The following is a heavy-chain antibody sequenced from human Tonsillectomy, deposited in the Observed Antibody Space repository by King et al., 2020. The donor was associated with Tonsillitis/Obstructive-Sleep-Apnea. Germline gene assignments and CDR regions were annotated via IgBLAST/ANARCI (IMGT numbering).Heavy chain of an antibody. J-gene: IGHJ5*01. V-gene: IGHV4-34*01. Sequence: VQLQQWGAGLLKPSETLSLSCAVYGGSFSTYYWSWIRQPPGKGLEWIGEINHSGSTNFNPSLKSRVAISIDTSKNQFSLKLSSVTAADTAVYYCARGYYDFWSGYYGAYRFDSWGQGTLVTVSS. CDR3: ARGYYDFWSGYYGAYRFDS. D-gene: IGHD3-3*01. CDR2: INHSGST. CDR1: GGSFSTYY.